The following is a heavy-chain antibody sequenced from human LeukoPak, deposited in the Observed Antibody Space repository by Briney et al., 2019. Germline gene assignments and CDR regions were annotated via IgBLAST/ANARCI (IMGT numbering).Heavy chain of an antibody. CDR2: INWNGGST. V-gene: IGHV3-20*04. CDR1: GFTFSSYT. J-gene: IGHJ4*02. CDR3: ARDAYYGPIDY. Sequence: GGSLRLSCAASGFTFSSYTMNWVRQAPGKGLEWVSGINWNGGSTGYADSVKGRFTISRDNAKNSLYLQMNGLRAEDTALYYCARDAYYGPIDYWGQGTLVTVSS. D-gene: IGHD3-10*01.